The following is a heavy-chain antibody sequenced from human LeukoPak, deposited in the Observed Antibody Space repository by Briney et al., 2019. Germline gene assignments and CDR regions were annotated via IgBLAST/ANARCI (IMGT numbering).Heavy chain of an antibody. D-gene: IGHD5-18*01. CDR2: FFYSGTT. CDR3: VRAHRNIYGFSRFDY. CDR1: GGSVTSSSYY. Sequence: PSETLSLTCTVSGGSVTSSSYYWGWIRQPPGKGLEWIGSFFYSGTTYYNPSLKSRATISVDTSQNQFSLKLSSVTAADTAVYYCVRAHRNIYGFSRFDYWGQGTLVSVSS. V-gene: IGHV4-39*07. J-gene: IGHJ4*02.